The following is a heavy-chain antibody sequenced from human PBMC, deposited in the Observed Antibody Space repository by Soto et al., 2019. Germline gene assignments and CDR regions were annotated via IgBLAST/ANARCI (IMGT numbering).Heavy chain of an antibody. Sequence: QVQLQQWGAGLLKPSETLSLTCAVNGGSFSGYSWTWIRQAPGKGLDWIGEINYTGTTNYSPSLKSRVTLSVDTSKNQFSLELRSVSAADTAVYYCARECGSGWYYYDSWGHGTLVTVSP. CDR1: GGSFSGYS. D-gene: IGHD6-19*01. CDR3: ARECGSGWYYYDS. V-gene: IGHV4-34*02. CDR2: INYTGTT. J-gene: IGHJ4*01.